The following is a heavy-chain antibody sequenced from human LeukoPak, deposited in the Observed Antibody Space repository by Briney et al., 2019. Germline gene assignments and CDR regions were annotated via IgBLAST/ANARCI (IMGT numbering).Heavy chain of an antibody. CDR3: ARATSETSYNY. V-gene: IGHV3-74*01. Sequence: PGGSLRLSCAASGFTFSTYWMHWVRQAPGKGLGWVSSIRGDGSSTNYAGSVKGRFTISRDNAENTLYLRINSLRAEDTAVYYCARATSETSYNYWGQGTLVTVSS. CDR2: IRGDGSST. CDR1: GFTFSTYW. J-gene: IGHJ4*02. D-gene: IGHD3-10*01.